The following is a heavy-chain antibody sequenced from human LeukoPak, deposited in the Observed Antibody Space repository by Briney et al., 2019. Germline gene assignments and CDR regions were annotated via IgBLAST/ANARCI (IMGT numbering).Heavy chain of an antibody. D-gene: IGHD3-10*01. Sequence: GGSLRLSCAASGFTVSSNYMSWVRQAPGKGLEWVSVIYSGGSTYYADSVKGRFTISRDNSKNTLYLQMNSLRAEDTAVYYCAREYGSGSYYTRSSYYSDYWGQGTLVTVSS. CDR3: AREYGSGSYYTRSSYYSDY. CDR1: GFTVSSNY. CDR2: IYSGGST. J-gene: IGHJ4*02. V-gene: IGHV3-66*01.